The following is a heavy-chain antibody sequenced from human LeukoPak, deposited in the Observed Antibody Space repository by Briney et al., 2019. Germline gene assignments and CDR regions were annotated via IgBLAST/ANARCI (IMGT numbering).Heavy chain of an antibody. J-gene: IGHJ4*02. V-gene: IGHV3-23*01. CDR3: AKQGDYDYVWGSYRPHHFDY. Sequence: GGSLRLSCAASGFTFSNAWMNWVRQAPGKGLEWVSAISGSGGSTYYADSVKGRFTISRDNSKNTLYLQMNSLRAEDTAVYYCAKQGDYDYVWGSYRPHHFDYWGQGTLVTVSS. CDR1: GFTFSNAW. D-gene: IGHD3-16*02. CDR2: ISGSGGST.